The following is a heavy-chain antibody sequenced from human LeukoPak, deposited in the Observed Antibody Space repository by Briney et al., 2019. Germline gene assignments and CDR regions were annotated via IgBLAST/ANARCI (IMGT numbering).Heavy chain of an antibody. CDR3: ARGYYGSGSYGRFDY. CDR2: IYYSGST. J-gene: IGHJ4*02. CDR1: GGSISSYY. D-gene: IGHD3-10*01. V-gene: IGHV4-59*01. Sequence: PSETLSLTCTVSGGSISSYYWSSIRQPPGKGLEWVGYIYYSGSTNYNPALKSRVTISVDTSKNQFSLKLISVTAADAAVYYCARGYYGSGSYGRFDYWGQGTLVTVSS.